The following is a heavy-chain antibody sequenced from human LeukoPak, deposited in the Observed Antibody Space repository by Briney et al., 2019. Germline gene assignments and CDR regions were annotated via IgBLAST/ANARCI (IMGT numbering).Heavy chain of an antibody. CDR2: INPNSGGT. Sequence: ASVKVSCKASGYTFTSYGISWVRQAPGQGLEWMGWINPNSGGTNYAQKFQGRVTMTRDTSISTAYMELSRLRSDDTAVYYCAREGLSTVTTWYMDVWGKGTTVTVSS. CDR3: AREGLSTVTTWYMDV. CDR1: GYTFTSYG. D-gene: IGHD4-17*01. J-gene: IGHJ6*03. V-gene: IGHV1-2*02.